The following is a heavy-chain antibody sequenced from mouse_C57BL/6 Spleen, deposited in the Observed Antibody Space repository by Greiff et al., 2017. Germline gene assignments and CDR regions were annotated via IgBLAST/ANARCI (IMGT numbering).Heavy chain of an antibody. CDR2: ISSGGDYI. CDR3: TSGGNNAMDY. J-gene: IGHJ4*01. CDR1: GFTFSSYA. D-gene: IGHD2-1*01. Sequence: EVKLMESGEGFVKPGGSLKLSCAASGFTFSSYAMSWVRQTPEQRLEWVAYISSGGDYIYYADTVKGRFTISRDNARNTLYLQMSSLKSEDTAMSYCTSGGNNAMDYWGQGTSVTVSA. V-gene: IGHV5-9-1*02.